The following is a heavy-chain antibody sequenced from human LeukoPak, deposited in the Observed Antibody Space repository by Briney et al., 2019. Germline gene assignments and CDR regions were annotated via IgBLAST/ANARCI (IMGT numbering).Heavy chain of an antibody. V-gene: IGHV4-38-2*02. Sequence: SETLSLTCTVSGYSISSSYYWGWIRQPPGKGLEWIGSIYYSGSTYYNPSLKSRVTISVDTSKNQFSLKLSSVTAADTAVYYCVIVGATLDWFDPWGQGTLVTVSS. CDR1: GYSISSSYY. D-gene: IGHD1-26*01. CDR3: VIVGATLDWFDP. J-gene: IGHJ5*02. CDR2: IYYSGST.